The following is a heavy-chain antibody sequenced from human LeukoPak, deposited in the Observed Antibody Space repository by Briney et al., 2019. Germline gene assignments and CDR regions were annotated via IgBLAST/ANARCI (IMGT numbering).Heavy chain of an antibody. V-gene: IGHV3-74*01. D-gene: IGHD3-22*01. Sequence: GGSLRLSCAASGFTFSSHWMYWVRQVPGKGLVWVSRIRTDGTDTTYADSVKGRFTISRDNAKNTLYLQMNSLRAEDTAVYHCARDMGEDSSGSYRFGMDVRGQGTTVTVSS. CDR1: GFTFSSHW. CDR2: IRTDGTDT. J-gene: IGHJ6*02. CDR3: ARDMGEDSSGSYRFGMDV.